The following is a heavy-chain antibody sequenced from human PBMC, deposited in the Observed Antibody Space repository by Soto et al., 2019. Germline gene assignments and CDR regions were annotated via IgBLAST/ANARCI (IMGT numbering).Heavy chain of an antibody. D-gene: IGHD3-3*01. CDR2: ISGDGSST. CDR1: EFTFRSYW. Sequence: EVQLVDSGGGLVQPGGSLRLSCAASEFTFRSYWMHWVRQSPGKGLVWVSRISGDGSSTNYADSVKGRFTISRDNAKNSLYLQMNSLRAEDTAVYYCARKVYDFWSGLYFDYWGQGTLVTVSS. J-gene: IGHJ4*02. CDR3: ARKVYDFWSGLYFDY. V-gene: IGHV3-74*01.